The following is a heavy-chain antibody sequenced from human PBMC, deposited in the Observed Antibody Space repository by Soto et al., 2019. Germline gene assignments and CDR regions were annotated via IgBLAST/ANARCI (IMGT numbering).Heavy chain of an antibody. CDR3: XXYGY. J-gene: IGHJ4*02. CDR2: IYPGDTT. Sequence: EVQLVESGGGLIQPGGSLRLSCVVSGFTVSSANYMSWVRQAPGKGREWVSVIYPGDTTFXXXXVKGRFTISRDNSKXXXXXXXXXXXXXXXXXXXXXXYGYWGQGTLVTVSS. CDR1: GFTVSSANY. V-gene: IGHV3-53*01. D-gene: IGHD4-17*01.